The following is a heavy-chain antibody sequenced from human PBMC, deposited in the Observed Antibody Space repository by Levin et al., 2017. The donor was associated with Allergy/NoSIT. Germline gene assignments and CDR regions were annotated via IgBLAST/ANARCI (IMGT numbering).Heavy chain of an antibody. V-gene: IGHV3-53*01. CDR1: GFTVSSNY. CDR3: ARVGMTTVTSGPRPIDY. CDR2: IYSGGST. Sequence: GGSLRLSCAASGFTVSSNYMSWVRQAPGKGLEWVSVIYSGGSTYYADSVKGRFTISRDNSKNTLYLQMNSLRAEDTAVYYCARVGMTTVTSGPRPIDYWGQGTLVTVSS. J-gene: IGHJ4*02. D-gene: IGHD4-17*01.